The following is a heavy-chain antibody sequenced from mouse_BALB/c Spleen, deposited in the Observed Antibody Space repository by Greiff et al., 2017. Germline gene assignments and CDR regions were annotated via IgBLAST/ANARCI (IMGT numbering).Heavy chain of an antibody. CDR1: GYSFTGYY. V-gene: IGHV1S34*01. CDR3: ARKHYGSSFFDY. Sequence: LVKTGASVKISCKASGYSFTGYYMHWVKQSHGKSLEWIGYISCYNGATSYNQKFKGKATFTVDTSSSTAYMQFNSLTSEDSAVYYCARKHYGSSFFDYWGQGTTLTVSS. J-gene: IGHJ2*01. CDR2: ISCYNGAT. D-gene: IGHD1-1*01.